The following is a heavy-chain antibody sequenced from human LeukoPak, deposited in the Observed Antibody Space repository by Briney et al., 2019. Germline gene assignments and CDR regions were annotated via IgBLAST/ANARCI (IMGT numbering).Heavy chain of an antibody. CDR1: GYTFTSYD. V-gene: IGHV1-8*01. CDR3: ARGSIAVAGYYYYGMGV. J-gene: IGHJ6*02. D-gene: IGHD6-19*01. Sequence: ASVKVSCKASGYTFTSYDINWVRQATGQGLEWMGWMNPNSGNTGYAQKFQGRVTMTRNTSISTAYMELSSLRSEDTAVYYCARGSIAVAGYYYYGMGVWGQGTTVTVSS. CDR2: MNPNSGNT.